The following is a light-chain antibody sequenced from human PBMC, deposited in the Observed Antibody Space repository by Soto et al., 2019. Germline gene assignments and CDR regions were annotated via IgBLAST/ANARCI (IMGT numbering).Light chain of an antibody. J-gene: IGKJ4*01. Sequence: DIQMTQSPSSLSASVGDRVTITCRASQGIRNDLGWYQQKPGKAPKCLIYAASSLQSGVPSRFSGSGSGTVSTLTISRLQPEDSATYYCTQHNSYLSFGGGTKVEIK. CDR3: TQHNSYLS. CDR1: QGIRND. V-gene: IGKV1-17*01. CDR2: AAS.